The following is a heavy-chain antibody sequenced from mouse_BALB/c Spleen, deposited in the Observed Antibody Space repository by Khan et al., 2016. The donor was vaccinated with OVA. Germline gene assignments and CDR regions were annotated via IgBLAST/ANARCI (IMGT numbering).Heavy chain of an antibody. Sequence: EVELVESGGGSVKPGGSLKLSCAVSGFTFSSYVMSWVRQTPEKRLEWVASISSGGSTYYPDSVKGRFTISRDNARNILYLQMSSLRSEDMAMYYCAREAYRYYEYYFDYWGQGTTLTVSS. CDR2: ISSGGST. D-gene: IGHD2-14*01. CDR1: GFTFSSYV. J-gene: IGHJ2*01. CDR3: AREAYRYYEYYFDY. V-gene: IGHV5-6-5*01.